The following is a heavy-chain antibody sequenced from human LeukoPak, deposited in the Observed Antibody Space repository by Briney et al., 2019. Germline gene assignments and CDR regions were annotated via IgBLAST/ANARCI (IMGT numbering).Heavy chain of an antibody. CDR1: GFTFSSYG. CDR3: AKGYDFWSGLSSAFDI. D-gene: IGHD3-3*01. J-gene: IGHJ3*02. V-gene: IGHV3-9*03. Sequence: GGSLRLSCAASGFTFSSYGMHWVRQAPGKGLEWVSGISWNSGSIGYADSVKGRFTISRDNAKNSLYLQMNSLRAEDMALYYCAKGYDFWSGLSSAFDIWGQGTMVTVSS. CDR2: ISWNSGSI.